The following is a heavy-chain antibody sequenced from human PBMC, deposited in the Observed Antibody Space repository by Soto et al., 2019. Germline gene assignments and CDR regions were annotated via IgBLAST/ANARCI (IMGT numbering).Heavy chain of an antibody. D-gene: IGHD4-4*01. J-gene: IGHJ5*02. CDR3: AREVATTVTWFDP. V-gene: IGHV3-66*01. CDR1: GFTVSDSH. Sequence: EVQLVESGGDLVQPGGSLILSCAASGFTVSDSHMTWVRQAPGKGLEWVSVTYRGGTTYYADFVDDRFSSSRDNSKNTLHLHMHTLRLEDTAVYYCAREVATTVTWFDPWGQGTLVTVSS. CDR2: TYRGGTT.